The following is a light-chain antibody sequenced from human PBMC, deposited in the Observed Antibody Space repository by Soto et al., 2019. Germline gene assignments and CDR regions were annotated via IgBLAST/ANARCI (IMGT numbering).Light chain of an antibody. CDR1: SSDVGGYNY. CDR2: DVS. Sequence: QSVLTQPASVSGSPGQSITISCTGTSSDVGGYNYVSWNQQHPGKAPKLMIYDVSNRPSGVSNRFSGSKSGNTASLTISGLQAEDEADYYCSSYTSSSPPYVFGTGTKVTVL. J-gene: IGLJ1*01. V-gene: IGLV2-14*01. CDR3: SSYTSSSPPYV.